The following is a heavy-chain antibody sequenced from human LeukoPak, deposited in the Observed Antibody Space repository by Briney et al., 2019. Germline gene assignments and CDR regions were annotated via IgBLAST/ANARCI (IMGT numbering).Heavy chain of an antibody. CDR1: GYTFTGYY. CDR2: IIPIFGTA. J-gene: IGHJ4*02. Sequence: ASVKVSCKASGYTFTGYYMHWVRQAPGQGFEWMGRIIPIFGTANYAQKFQGRVTITTDESTSTAYMELSSLRSEDTAVYYCARDYYDSSGYLYFDYWGQGTLVTVSS. V-gene: IGHV1-69*05. D-gene: IGHD3-22*01. CDR3: ARDYYDSSGYLYFDY.